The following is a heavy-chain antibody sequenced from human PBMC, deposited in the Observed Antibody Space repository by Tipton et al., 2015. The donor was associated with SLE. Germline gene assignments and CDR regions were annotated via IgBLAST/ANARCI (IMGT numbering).Heavy chain of an antibody. D-gene: IGHD3-10*01. CDR3: AREDTVYGSGSYGYSFES. Sequence: TLSLTCAVYGGSFSYYYWSWIRQPPGKGLEWIGEVTHSGSTNYNPSLKSRVTISVDTSKNQFSLRLSSVTAADTAVYYCAREDTVYGSGSYGYSFESWGQGTLVTVSS. J-gene: IGHJ4*02. CDR1: GGSFSYYY. CDR2: VTHSGST. V-gene: IGHV4-34*01.